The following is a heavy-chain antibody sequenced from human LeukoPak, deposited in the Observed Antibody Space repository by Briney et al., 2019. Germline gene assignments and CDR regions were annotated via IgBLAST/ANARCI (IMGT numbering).Heavy chain of an antibody. V-gene: IGHV3-9*01. D-gene: IGHD6-13*01. CDR1: GFTFDDYA. Sequence: GRSLRLSCAASGFTFDDYAMHWFRQAPGKALEWVSGISWNSGSIGYADSVKGRFTISRDNAKNSLYLQMNSLRAEDTALYYCAKAPVSSSWVAWFDPWGQGTLVTVSS. J-gene: IGHJ5*02. CDR3: AKAPVSSSWVAWFDP. CDR2: ISWNSGSI.